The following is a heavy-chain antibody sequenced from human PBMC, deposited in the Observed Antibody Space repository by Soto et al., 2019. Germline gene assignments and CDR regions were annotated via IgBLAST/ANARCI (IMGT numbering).Heavy chain of an antibody. CDR2: ISPKSGGT. J-gene: IGHJ4*02. Sequence: GASVKVSCKASGCTFIDYYMHWVRQAPGQGFERMGRISPKSGGTNYAQKFQGRVTMTWDTSLNTAYMELSSLISEDTAVYYCARPPGYISDWYYFDLWGQGTLVTVSS. CDR3: ARPPGYISDWYYFDL. V-gene: IGHV1-2*02. CDR1: GCTFIDYY. D-gene: IGHD3-9*01.